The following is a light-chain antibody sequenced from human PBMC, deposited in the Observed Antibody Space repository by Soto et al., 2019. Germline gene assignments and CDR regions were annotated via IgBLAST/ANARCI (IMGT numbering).Light chain of an antibody. CDR1: QRVSSSY. CDR2: DAS. V-gene: IGKV3-20*01. J-gene: IGKJ1*01. CDR3: QPYGRSPPSWT. Sequence: EIVLKQSTGTLSLSPGERATLSCRASQRVSSSYLAWYQQKPGQPPRLLIFDASNRATGIPDRFSGSGSGTEFTLTISSMEPEAFAVYYCQPYGRSPPSWTFGQGTKVEIK.